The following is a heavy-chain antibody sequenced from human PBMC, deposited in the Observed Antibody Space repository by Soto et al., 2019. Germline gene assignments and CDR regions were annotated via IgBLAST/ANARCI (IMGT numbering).Heavy chain of an antibody. CDR3: ARSHIVPRLFMYPYDY. D-gene: IGHD5-12*01. Sequence: PSETLSLTCAVSGGSISTSNWWSWVRQPPGKDLEWIGYIYHSGSTYYNPSLKSRVTISVDTSKNQFSLKLSSVTAADTAVYYCARSHIVPRLFMYPYDYWGQGTLVTVS. CDR2: IYHSGST. CDR1: GGSISTSNW. V-gene: IGHV4-4*02. J-gene: IGHJ4*02.